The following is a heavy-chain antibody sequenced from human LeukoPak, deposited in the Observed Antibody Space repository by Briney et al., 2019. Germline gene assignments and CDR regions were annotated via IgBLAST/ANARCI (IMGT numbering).Heavy chain of an antibody. CDR3: AKDGIMVRGVIILPFDY. CDR1: GFTFSSYA. V-gene: IGHV3-23*01. CDR2: ISGSGGST. D-gene: IGHD3-10*01. Sequence: PGGSLRLSCAASGFTFSSYAMSWVRQAPGKGLEWVSAISGSGGSTYYADSVKGRFTISRDNSKNTLYLQMNSLRAEDTAVYYCAKDGIMVRGVIILPFDYWGQGTLVTASS. J-gene: IGHJ4*02.